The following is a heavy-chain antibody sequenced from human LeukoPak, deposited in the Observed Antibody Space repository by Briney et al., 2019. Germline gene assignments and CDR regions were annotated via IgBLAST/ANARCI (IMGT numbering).Heavy chain of an antibody. CDR2: ISYDGSNK. Sequence: GGSLRLSCAASGFTFSSYAMHWVRQAPGKGLQWVAVISYDGSNKYFADSVKGRFTISRDNSKNTLYLQMNSLRAEDTAVYCCARDLRPDGYSGYAGVFDYWGQGTLVTVSS. D-gene: IGHD5-12*01. CDR1: GFTFSSYA. J-gene: IGHJ4*02. V-gene: IGHV3-30*01. CDR3: ARDLRPDGYSGYAGVFDY.